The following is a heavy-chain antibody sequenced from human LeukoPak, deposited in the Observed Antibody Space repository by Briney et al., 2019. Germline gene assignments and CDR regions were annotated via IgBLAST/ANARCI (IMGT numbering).Heavy chain of an antibody. V-gene: IGHV4-59*08. J-gene: IGHJ4*02. D-gene: IGHD7-27*01. CDR3: ARGELGDFDY. CDR1: GGSISSYF. CDR2: IYYSGST. Sequence: SETLSLTYTVSGGSISSYFWSWIRQPPGKGLEWIGYIYYSGSTNYNPSLKSRVTISVDTPKNQFSLKLNSVTAADTAVYYCARGELGDFDYWGQGTLVTVSS.